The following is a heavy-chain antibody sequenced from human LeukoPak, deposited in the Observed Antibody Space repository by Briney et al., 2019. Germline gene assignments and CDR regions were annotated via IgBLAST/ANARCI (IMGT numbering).Heavy chain of an antibody. CDR1: GGSISSSSYY. CDR3: ARVPGSVVVVPAANWFDP. Sequence: PSETLSLTCTVSGGSISSSSYYWGWIRQPPGKALECIGSIYYSGSTYYNPSLKSRVTISVDTSKNQFSLKLSSVTAADTAVYYCARVPGSVVVVPAANWFDPWGQGTLVTVSS. CDR2: IYYSGST. D-gene: IGHD2-2*01. V-gene: IGHV4-39*07. J-gene: IGHJ5*02.